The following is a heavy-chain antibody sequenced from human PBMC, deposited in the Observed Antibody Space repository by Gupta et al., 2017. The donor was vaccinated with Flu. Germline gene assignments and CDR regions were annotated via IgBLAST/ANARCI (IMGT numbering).Heavy chain of an antibody. V-gene: IGHV3-33*01. CDR1: GFSFRTYA. Sequence: QVQLMESGGGVAQPGRSLRLSCAASGFSFRTYAMHWVRQAPGKGVEWVAVIWYEGSHENYPESVKGRFTISRDNSKNTLYLQMNSLRAEDTAVYYCAREFLAEPGSRSDAFESWGQGTRVTVSP. CDR2: IWYEGSHE. D-gene: IGHD6-13*01. CDR3: AREFLAEPGSRSDAFES. J-gene: IGHJ3*02.